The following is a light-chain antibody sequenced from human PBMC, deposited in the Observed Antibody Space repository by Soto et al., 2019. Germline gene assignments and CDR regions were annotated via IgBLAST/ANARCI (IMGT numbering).Light chain of an antibody. J-gene: IGKJ5*01. V-gene: IGKV3-11*01. CDR2: DAS. CDR1: QSVSIY. CDR3: QQRSNWPPEIT. Sequence: EIVLTQSPATLSLFPGERATLSCRASQSVSIYLAWYQQKPGQAPRLLIYDASNRATGIPARFSGSGSGTDFTLTISSLEPEDFEVYYCQQRSNWPPEITFGQGTRLEIK.